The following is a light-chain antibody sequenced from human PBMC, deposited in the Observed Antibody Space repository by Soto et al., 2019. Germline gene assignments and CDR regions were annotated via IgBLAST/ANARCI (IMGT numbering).Light chain of an antibody. CDR1: QSVLYSSNNKNY. V-gene: IGKV4-1*01. CDR2: WAS. Sequence: DIVMTQSPDSLAVSLGERATINCKSSQSVLYSSNNKNYLTWYQQKPGQPPKLLISWASTRESGVPDRFSGSGSGTDFTLTISSLQAEDVAVYYCQQYFSTPLTFGGGTKVDNK. J-gene: IGKJ4*01. CDR3: QQYFSTPLT.